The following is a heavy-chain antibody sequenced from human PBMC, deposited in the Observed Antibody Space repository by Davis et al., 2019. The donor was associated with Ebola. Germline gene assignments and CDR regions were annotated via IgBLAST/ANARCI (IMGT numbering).Heavy chain of an antibody. CDR1: GGSISSSNW. CDR3: ARGVLRYFDWLLDYYGMDV. Sequence: MPSETLSLTCAVSGGSISSSNWWSWVRQPPGKGLEWIGSIYYSGSTYYNPSLKSRVTISLDTSKNQFSLKLSSVTAADTAVYYCARGVLRYFDWLLDYYGMDVWGQGTTVTVSS. D-gene: IGHD3-9*01. CDR2: IYYSGST. V-gene: IGHV4-4*02. J-gene: IGHJ6*02.